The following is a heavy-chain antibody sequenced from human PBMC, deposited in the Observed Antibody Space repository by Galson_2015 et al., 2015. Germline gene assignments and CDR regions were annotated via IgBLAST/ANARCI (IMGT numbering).Heavy chain of an antibody. D-gene: IGHD2-2*01. J-gene: IGHJ6*02. Sequence: SLRLSCAASGFTLSSYGMHWVRQAPGKGLEWVAVISYDGSNKYYADSVKGRFTISRDNSKNTLYLQMNSLRAEDTAVYYCAKDQGGYCSSTSCYLVFYGMDVWGQGTTVTVSS. CDR3: AKDQGGYCSSTSCYLVFYGMDV. V-gene: IGHV3-30*18. CDR1: GFTLSSYG. CDR2: ISYDGSNK.